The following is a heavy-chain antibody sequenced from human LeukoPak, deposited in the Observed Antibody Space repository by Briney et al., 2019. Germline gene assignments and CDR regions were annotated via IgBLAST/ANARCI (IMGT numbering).Heavy chain of an antibody. CDR3: ARGDYGDYGTRPLFDY. V-gene: IGHV4-30-2*01. Sequence: SETLSLTCTVSGGSISSGGYYWSWIRQPPGKGLEWIGYIYHSGSTYYNPSLKSRVTISVDRSKNQFSLKLSSVTAADTAVYYCARGDYGDYGTRPLFDYWGLGTLVTVSS. J-gene: IGHJ4*02. D-gene: IGHD4-17*01. CDR1: GGSISSGGYY. CDR2: IYHSGST.